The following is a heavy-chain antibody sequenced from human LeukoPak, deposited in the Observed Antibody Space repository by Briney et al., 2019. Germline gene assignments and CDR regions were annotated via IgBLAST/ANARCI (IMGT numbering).Heavy chain of an antibody. CDR2: INHSGST. D-gene: IGHD3-10*01. CDR3: AGPGAGDLDY. Sequence: SETLSLTCVVYGGPFGVYYWSWVRQPPGKGLEWIGEINHSGSTNYNPSLKSRVAISVDTSKNHFSLKLSSVTAADTAVYYCAGPGAGDLDYWGQGTLVTVSS. J-gene: IGHJ4*02. V-gene: IGHV4-34*01. CDR1: GGPFGVYY.